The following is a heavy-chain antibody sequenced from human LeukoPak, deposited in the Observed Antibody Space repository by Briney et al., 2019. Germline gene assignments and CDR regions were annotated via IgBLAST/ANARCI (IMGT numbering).Heavy chain of an antibody. CDR3: ARQIAEVGTSRYLDI. Sequence: GESLKISCKGSGYSFTSYWIAWVRQMPGKGLEYMGVIYPDDSDTRYSPSFQGQVTISADKSISTAHLQCSSLKASDTAMYYCARQIAEVGTSRYLDIWGRGTLVTVAS. CDR2: IYPDDSDT. D-gene: IGHD6-13*01. V-gene: IGHV5-51*01. J-gene: IGHJ2*01. CDR1: GYSFTSYW.